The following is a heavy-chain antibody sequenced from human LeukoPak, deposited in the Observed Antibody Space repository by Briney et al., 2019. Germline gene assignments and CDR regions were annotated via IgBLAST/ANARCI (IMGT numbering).Heavy chain of an antibody. D-gene: IGHD2-2*01. CDR1: GGTFSSYA. Sequence: GSSVKVSCKASGGTFSSYAISWVRQAPGQGLEWMGRIIPIFGIANYAQKFQGRVTIIADKSTSTAYMELSSLRSEDTAVYYCARSRRDKGVLGAVVPAAPFDPWGQGTLVTVSS. V-gene: IGHV1-69*04. CDR3: ARSRRDKGVLGAVVPAAPFDP. CDR2: IIPIFGIA. J-gene: IGHJ5*02.